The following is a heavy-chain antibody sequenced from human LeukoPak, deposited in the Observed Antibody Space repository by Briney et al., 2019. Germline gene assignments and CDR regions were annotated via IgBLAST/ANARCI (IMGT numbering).Heavy chain of an antibody. CDR3: ARDGYSGSDAL. V-gene: IGHV4-38-2*02. D-gene: IGHD5-12*01. J-gene: IGHJ4*02. CDR1: GYSIRSDCY. CDR2: IYHSGST. Sequence: PSGTLSPTCTVSGYSIRSDCYWGWIRQPPGKGLEWIGSIYHSGSTYYNPSLKSRVTISVDTSKNQFSLKLSSVTAADTAVYYCARDGYSGSDALWGQGTLVTVSS.